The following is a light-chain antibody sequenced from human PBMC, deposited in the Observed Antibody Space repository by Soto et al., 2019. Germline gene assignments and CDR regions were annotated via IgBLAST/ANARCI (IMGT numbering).Light chain of an antibody. V-gene: IGLV1-40*01. J-gene: IGLJ3*02. CDR3: QSYDSSLSGWV. Sequence: QSVLTQPPSVSGAPGQRVTISCTESSSNIGAGYDVHWYQQLPGTAPKLLIYGNSNRPSGVPDRFSGSKSGTSASLAITGLQAEDEADYYCQSYDSSLSGWVFGGGTKL. CDR2: GNS. CDR1: SSNIGAGYD.